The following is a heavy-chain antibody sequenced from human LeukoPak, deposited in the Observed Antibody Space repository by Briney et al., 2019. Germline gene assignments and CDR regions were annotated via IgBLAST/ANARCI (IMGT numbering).Heavy chain of an antibody. J-gene: IGHJ3*02. Sequence: SETLSLTCTVSGGSISSSSYYWGWIRQPPGKGLERIGSIYYSGSTYYNPSLKSRVTISVDTSKNQFSLKLSSVTAADTAVYYCARVNQVAFDIWGQGTMVTVSS. CDR1: GGSISSSSYY. CDR2: IYYSGST. CDR3: ARVNQVAFDI. D-gene: IGHD1-14*01. V-gene: IGHV4-39*07.